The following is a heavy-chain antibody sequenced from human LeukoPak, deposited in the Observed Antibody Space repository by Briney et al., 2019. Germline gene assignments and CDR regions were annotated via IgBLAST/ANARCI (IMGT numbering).Heavy chain of an antibody. D-gene: IGHD3-10*01. J-gene: IGHJ3*02. V-gene: IGHV3-21*01. CDR2: ISSSSSYI. Sequence: GGSLRLSRVASGFTSCRDSMNWVREAPGRGLEWVSSISSSSSYIYYADSVKGRFTISRDNAKNSLYLQMNSLRAEDTAVYYCARDGSAFDIWGQGTMVTVSS. CDR3: ARDGSAFDI. CDR1: GFTSCRDS.